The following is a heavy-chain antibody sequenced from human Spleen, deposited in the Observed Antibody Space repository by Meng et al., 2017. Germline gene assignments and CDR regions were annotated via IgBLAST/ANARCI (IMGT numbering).Heavy chain of an antibody. CDR3: ARDLKLGADY. J-gene: IGHJ4*02. CDR2: IDWKGGTT. Sequence: GESLKISCAASGFTFADYGMTWVRQVPGKGLEWVSDIDWKGGTTGYADSVKGRFTISRDNAKNSVFLQMNSLTVDDTAVYYCARDLKLGADYWGQGTLVTVSS. CDR1: GFTFADYG. V-gene: IGHV3-20*04. D-gene: IGHD3-10*01.